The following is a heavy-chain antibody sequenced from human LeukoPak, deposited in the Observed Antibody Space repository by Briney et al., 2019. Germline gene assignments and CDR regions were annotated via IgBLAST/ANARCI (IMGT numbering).Heavy chain of an antibody. D-gene: IGHD1-26*01. V-gene: IGHV1-69*06. CDR2: IIPIFGTA. CDR1: GGTFTSYA. CDR3: AREGVEAWGYYYYYMDV. Sequence: GASVKVSCKASGGTFTSYAISWVRQAPGQGLEWMGGIIPIFGTANYAQKFQGRVTITSDKSTSTAYMELSSLRSEDTAVYYCAREGVEAWGYYYYYMDVWGKGTTVTVSS. J-gene: IGHJ6*03.